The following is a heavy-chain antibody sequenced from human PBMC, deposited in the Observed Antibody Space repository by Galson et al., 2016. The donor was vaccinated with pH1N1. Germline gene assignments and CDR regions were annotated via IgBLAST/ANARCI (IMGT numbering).Heavy chain of an antibody. Sequence: CKASGYTFTNYGITWVRQTPGQGLEWMGWISAYNGATKSTQKFQDRVTMTTDTSTRTAYMELTSLRSDDTAVYYCASASGYGDYGGAGAFDIWGQGTMVTVSS. D-gene: IGHD3-9*01. CDR3: ASASGYGDYGGAGAFDI. V-gene: IGHV1-18*01. CDR1: GYTFTNYG. J-gene: IGHJ3*02. CDR2: ISAYNGAT.